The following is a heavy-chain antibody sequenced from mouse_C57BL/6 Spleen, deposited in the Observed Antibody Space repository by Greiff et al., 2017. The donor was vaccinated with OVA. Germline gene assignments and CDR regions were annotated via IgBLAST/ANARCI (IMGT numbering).Heavy chain of an antibody. V-gene: IGHV3-6*01. CDR3: ARVRAYYYGEDWYFDV. D-gene: IGHD1-1*01. CDR1: GYSITSGYY. CDR2: ISYDGSN. J-gene: IGHJ1*03. Sequence: EVKLQESGPGLVKPSQSLSLTCSVTGYSITSGYYWNWIRQFPGNKLEWMGYISYDGSNNYNPSLKNRTSITRDTSKNQFFLKLNSVTTEDTATYYCARVRAYYYGEDWYFDVWGTGTTVTVSS.